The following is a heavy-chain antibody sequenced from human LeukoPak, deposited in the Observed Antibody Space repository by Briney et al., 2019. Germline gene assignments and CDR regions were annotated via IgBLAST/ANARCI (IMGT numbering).Heavy chain of an antibody. D-gene: IGHD3-3*01. CDR3: ARDSKYYDFWSGSSPDDY. CDR1: GYTFTGYY. J-gene: IGHJ4*02. CDR2: INPNSGGT. V-gene: IGHV1-2*02. Sequence: ASVKVSCTASGYTFTGYYMHWVRQAPGQGLEWMGWINPNSGGTNYAQKFQGRVTMTRDTSISTAYMELSRLRSDDTAVYYCARDSKYYDFWSGSSPDDYWGQGTLVTVSS.